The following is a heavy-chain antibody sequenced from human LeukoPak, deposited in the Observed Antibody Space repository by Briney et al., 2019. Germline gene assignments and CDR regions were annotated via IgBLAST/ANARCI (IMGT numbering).Heavy chain of an antibody. D-gene: IGHD3-22*01. CDR3: ARASGHYRSFDY. V-gene: IGHV4-59*01. CDR2: IYYSGST. J-gene: IGHJ4*02. CDR1: GGSISSYY. Sequence: PSETLSLTCTVSGGSISSYYWSWIRQPPGKGLEWIGYIYYSGSTNYSASLKSRVTISVDTSKNQFSLNLTSVTAADTAVYYCARASGHYRSFDYWGQGTLVTVSS.